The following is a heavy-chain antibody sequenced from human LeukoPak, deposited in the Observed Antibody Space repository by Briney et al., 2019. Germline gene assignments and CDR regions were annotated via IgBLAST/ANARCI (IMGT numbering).Heavy chain of an antibody. CDR2: ISYDGSNK. V-gene: IGHV3-30*03. CDR1: GFTFSSYG. J-gene: IGHJ4*02. CDR3: AREDSWFDY. Sequence: GGSLRLSCAASGFTFSSYGMHWVRQAPGKGLEWVAVISYDGSNKYYADSVKGRFTISRDNSKNTLYLQMNSLRAEDTAVYYCAREDSWFDYWGQGTLVTVSS. D-gene: IGHD2-15*01.